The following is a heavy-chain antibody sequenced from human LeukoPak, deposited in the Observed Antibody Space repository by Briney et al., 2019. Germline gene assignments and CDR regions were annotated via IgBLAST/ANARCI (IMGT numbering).Heavy chain of an antibody. CDR1: GFTFCSNA. CDR3: AEYCSGGSCYSGLAY. V-gene: IGHV3-23*01. Sequence: GGTLRLSCAASGFTFCSNAMSWVRQAPGKGLEWVSNLSTSGSSTYYADSVKGQFTISRDNSKNTLYLKMNSLRAEDTAIYYCAEYCSGGSCYSGLAYWGQGTLVTVSS. J-gene: IGHJ4*02. D-gene: IGHD2-15*01. CDR2: LSTSGSST.